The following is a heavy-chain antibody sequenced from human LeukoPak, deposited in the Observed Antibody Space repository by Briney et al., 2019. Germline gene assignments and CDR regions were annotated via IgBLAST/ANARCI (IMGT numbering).Heavy chain of an antibody. D-gene: IGHD6-6*01. CDR2: IYYSGST. J-gene: IGHJ5*02. CDR3: ARGEYSSSFWFDP. Sequence: SETLSLTCTVSGGSISSYYWSWIRQPPGKGLEWIGYIYYSGSTNYNPSLKSRVTISVDTSKNQFSLKLSSVTAADTAVYYRARGEYSSSFWFDPWGQGTLVTVSS. V-gene: IGHV4-59*01. CDR1: GGSISSYY.